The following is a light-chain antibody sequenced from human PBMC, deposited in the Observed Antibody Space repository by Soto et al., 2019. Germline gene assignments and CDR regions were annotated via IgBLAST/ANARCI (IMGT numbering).Light chain of an antibody. V-gene: IGLV2-14*01. CDR2: EVK. CDR3: SSYASSVAYV. CDR1: ARDVGGSNF. J-gene: IGLJ1*01. Sequence: CVLGLPASVSGSPGQSITISCTGTARDVGGSNFVSWYRQHPGRAPKLLIYEVKYRPSGVYNRFSGSRSGNTASLTISGLQTEDEADYYCSSYASSVAYVFGSGTKVTV.